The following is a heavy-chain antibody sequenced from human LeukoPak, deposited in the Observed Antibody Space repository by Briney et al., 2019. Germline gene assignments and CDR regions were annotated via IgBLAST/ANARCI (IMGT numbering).Heavy chain of an antibody. Sequence: PSETLSLTCTVSGGSISSSSYYWGWIRQPPGKGLEWIGSIYYSGSTYYNPSLKSRVTISVDTSKNQFSLKLSSVTAADTAVYYCARTGVYCSGGSCYYHYYYYYMDVWGKGTTVTISS. CDR2: IYYSGST. J-gene: IGHJ6*03. CDR3: ARTGVYCSGGSCYYHYYYYYMDV. V-gene: IGHV4-39*01. CDR1: GGSISSSSYY. D-gene: IGHD2-15*01.